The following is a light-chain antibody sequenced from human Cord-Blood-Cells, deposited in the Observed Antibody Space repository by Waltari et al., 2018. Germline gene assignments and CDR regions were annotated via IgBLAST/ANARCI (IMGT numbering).Light chain of an antibody. V-gene: IGKV2-28*01. J-gene: IGKJ1*01. CDR3: MQALQTPWT. CDR1: QSLLHSNVYNY. CDR2: LGS. Sequence: DIVMTQSPLSLPVTPGEPASISCRSSQSLLHSNVYNYLDWYLQKPGQSPHLLIYLGSNRASGVPDRVSGSGSGTDFTLKISRVEAEDVGVYYCMQALQTPWTFGQGTKVEIK.